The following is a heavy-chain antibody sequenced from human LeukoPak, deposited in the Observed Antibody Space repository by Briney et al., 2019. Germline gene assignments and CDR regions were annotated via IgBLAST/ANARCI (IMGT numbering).Heavy chain of an antibody. J-gene: IGHJ3*02. CDR3: AKDSGSSSWYIDAFDI. D-gene: IGHD6-13*01. Sequence: GGSLRLSCAASGFTFSSYAMSWVRQAPGKGLEWVSAISGSGGSTYYADSVKGRLTISRDNSKNTLYLQMNSLRAEDTAVYYCAKDSGSSSWYIDAFDIWGQGTMVTVSS. CDR2: ISGSGGST. CDR1: GFTFSSYA. V-gene: IGHV3-23*01.